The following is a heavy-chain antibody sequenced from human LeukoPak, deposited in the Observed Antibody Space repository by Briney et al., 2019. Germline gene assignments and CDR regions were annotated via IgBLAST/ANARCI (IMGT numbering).Heavy chain of an antibody. CDR1: GFTFSSYG. V-gene: IGHV3-30*18. CDR3: AKDQAPHVATNYYFDY. Sequence: GGSLRLSCAASGFTFSSYGMHWVRQAPGKGLEWVAVISYDGSNKYYADSVKGRFTISRDNSKNTLYLQMNSLRAEDTAVYYCAKDQAPHVATNYYFDYWGQGTLVTVSS. J-gene: IGHJ4*02. CDR2: ISYDGSNK. D-gene: IGHD5-12*01.